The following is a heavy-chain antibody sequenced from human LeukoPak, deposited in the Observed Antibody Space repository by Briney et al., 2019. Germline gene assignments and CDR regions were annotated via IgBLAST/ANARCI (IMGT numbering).Heavy chain of an antibody. V-gene: IGHV1-2*02. CDR1: GYSLTGYY. Sequence: GASVKVSCKASGYSLTGYYMHWVRQAPGQGLEWMGGINPNSDGTSYAQKFQGRVTMTRDTSISTAHMELSRLRYDDTAVYYCARVAEAGTIWNDYWGQGTLVTVSS. CDR3: ARVAEAGTIWNDY. D-gene: IGHD6-13*01. J-gene: IGHJ4*02. CDR2: INPNSDGT.